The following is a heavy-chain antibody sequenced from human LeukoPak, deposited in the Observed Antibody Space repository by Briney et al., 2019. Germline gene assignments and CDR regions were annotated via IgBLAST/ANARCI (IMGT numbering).Heavy chain of an antibody. V-gene: IGHV1-2*06. J-gene: IGHJ4*02. CDR2: INPNSGGT. CDR3: ARDVPSGSYGPYYFDY. Sequence: ASVKVSCKASGYTFTGYYTHWVRQAPGQGLEWMGRINPNSGGTNYAQKFQGRVTMTRDTSISTAYMELSSLRSEDTAVYYCARDVPSGSYGPYYFDYWGQGTLVTVSS. D-gene: IGHD1-26*01. CDR1: GYTFTGYY.